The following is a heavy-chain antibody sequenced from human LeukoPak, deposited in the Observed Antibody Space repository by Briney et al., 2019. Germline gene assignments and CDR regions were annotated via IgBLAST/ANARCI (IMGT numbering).Heavy chain of an antibody. Sequence: PSGTLSLTCTVSGGSISSYYWSWIRQPAGKGLEWIGRIYTSGSTNYNPSLKSRVTMSVDTSKNQFSLKLSSVTAADTAVYYCARDLGWLRRFWFDPWGQGTLVTVSS. CDR3: ARDLGWLRRFWFDP. J-gene: IGHJ5*02. V-gene: IGHV4-4*07. CDR2: IYTSGST. D-gene: IGHD5-12*01. CDR1: GGSISSYY.